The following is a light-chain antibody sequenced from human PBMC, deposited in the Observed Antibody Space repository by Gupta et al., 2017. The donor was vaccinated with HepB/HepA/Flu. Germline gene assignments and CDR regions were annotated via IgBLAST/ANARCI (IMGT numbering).Light chain of an antibody. CDR2: GAS. J-gene: IGKJ3*01. V-gene: IGKV3-20*01. Sequence: EIVLTPSPGTLSLSPGERATLSCRASQSVRSSYLAWYQQKPGQAPRLFIYGASSRATGIPDRFSGSGSGTDFTRTSSGREAEDFAVYYGQQDRSSGTFGHGTKVDIK. CDR1: QSVRSSY. CDR3: QQDRSSGT.